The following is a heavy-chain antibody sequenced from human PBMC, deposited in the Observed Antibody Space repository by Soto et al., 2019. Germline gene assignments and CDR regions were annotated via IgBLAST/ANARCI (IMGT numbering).Heavy chain of an antibody. CDR3: ASKGGGSDY. J-gene: IGHJ4*02. Sequence: GGSLRLSCAASGFTFSSYSMNWVRQAPGKGLEWVSVIYSGGSTYYADSVKGRFTISRDNSKNTLYLQMNSLRAEDTAVYYCASKGGGSDYCGQGSLVTVSS. V-gene: IGHV3-53*01. CDR1: GFTFSSYS. CDR2: IYSGGST. D-gene: IGHD3-16*01.